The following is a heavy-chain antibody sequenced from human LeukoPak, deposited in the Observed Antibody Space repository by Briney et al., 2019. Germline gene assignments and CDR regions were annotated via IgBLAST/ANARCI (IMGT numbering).Heavy chain of an antibody. CDR1: GFTFSSYA. Sequence: GGSLRLSCAASGFTFSSYAMSWVRQAPGKGLEWVSAISGSGGSTYYADSVKGRFTISGDNSKNTLYLQMNSLRAEDTAVYYCAKYWRGSSTYMDVWGKGTTVTVSS. J-gene: IGHJ6*03. D-gene: IGHD6-6*01. CDR2: ISGSGGST. V-gene: IGHV3-23*01. CDR3: AKYWRGSSTYMDV.